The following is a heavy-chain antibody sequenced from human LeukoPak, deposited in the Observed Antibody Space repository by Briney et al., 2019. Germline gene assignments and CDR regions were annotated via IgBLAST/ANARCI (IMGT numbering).Heavy chain of an antibody. D-gene: IGHD5-18*01. CDR2: INYSGST. Sequence: SETLSLTCTVSGDSIGSYYWSWIRQPPGKGLEWIGYINYSGSTNYSPSLKSRVTISVDTSKNQLSLKMRSVTAADTAVYYCERQSNSLLDYWGQGTLVTVSS. CDR3: ERQSNSLLDY. J-gene: IGHJ4*02. V-gene: IGHV4-59*08. CDR1: GDSIGSYY.